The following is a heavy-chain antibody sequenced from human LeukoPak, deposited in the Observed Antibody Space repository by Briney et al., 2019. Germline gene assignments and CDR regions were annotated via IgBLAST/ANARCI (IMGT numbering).Heavy chain of an antibody. Sequence: GGSLRLSCAASGFTFSSYAMSWVRQAPGKGLEWVSAISGSGGSTYYADSVKGRFTISRDNSKNTLYLQMNSLRAEDTAVYYCAKDFSNCGWYYYVYCWRRRTVVAVSS. CDR3: AKDFSNCGWYYYVYC. CDR2: ISGSGGST. D-gene: IGHD6-19*01. J-gene: IGHJ4*02. V-gene: IGHV3-23*01. CDR1: GFTFSSYA.